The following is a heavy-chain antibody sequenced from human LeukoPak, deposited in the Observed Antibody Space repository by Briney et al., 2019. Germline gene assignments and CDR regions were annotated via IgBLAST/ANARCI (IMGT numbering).Heavy chain of an antibody. J-gene: IGHJ4*02. D-gene: IGHD3-10*01. CDR1: GFTFGDYA. Sequence: GGSLRLSCTASGFTFGDYAMSWVRQAPGKGLEWVSVIYSGGSTYYADSVKGRFTISRDNSKNTLYLQMNSLRAEDTAVYYCARAWFGELAFDYWGQGTLVTVSS. CDR3: ARAWFGELAFDY. V-gene: IGHV3-53*01. CDR2: IYSGGST.